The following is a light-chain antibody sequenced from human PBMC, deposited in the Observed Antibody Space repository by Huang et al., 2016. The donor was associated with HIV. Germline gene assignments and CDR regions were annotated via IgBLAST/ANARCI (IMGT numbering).Light chain of an antibody. CDR3: QHYSSWPPMYT. Sequence: EVVMTQSPGTLSVSPRERATLSCKTSQSIYNKLAWYQQKPGQAPRLLIYSTSTRATGVPARFSGGGSVTDFTLTISSLQSEDFGIYYCQHYSSWPPMYTFGQGTKLEI. CDR1: QSIYNK. CDR2: STS. J-gene: IGKJ2*01. V-gene: IGKV3-15*01.